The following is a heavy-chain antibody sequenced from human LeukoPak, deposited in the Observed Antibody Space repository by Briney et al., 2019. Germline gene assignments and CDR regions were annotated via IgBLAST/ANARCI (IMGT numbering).Heavy chain of an antibody. J-gene: IGHJ6*03. V-gene: IGHV4-61*02. CDR1: GGSISSGSYY. D-gene: IGHD3-3*01. Sequence: SETLSLTCTVSGGSISSGSYYWSWIRQPAGKGLEWIGRIYTSGSTNYNPSLKSRVTISVDTSKNQFSLKLSSVTAADTAVYYCARSAELRAFYYYYYMDVWGKGTTVTVSS. CDR3: ARSAELRAFYYYYYMDV. CDR2: IYTSGST.